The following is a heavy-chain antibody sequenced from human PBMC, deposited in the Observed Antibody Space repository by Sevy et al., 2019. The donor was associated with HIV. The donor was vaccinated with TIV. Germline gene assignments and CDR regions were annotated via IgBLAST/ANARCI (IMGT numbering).Heavy chain of an antibody. J-gene: IGHJ6*02. CDR3: ARHHASYGVTGYYYYYGLDV. V-gene: IGHV5-51*01. CDR2: IYPDDSDT. Sequence: GESLKISCKGSGYNFISYWIGWVRQMPGRGLEWMGIIYPDDSDTRYSPSFQGQVTISVDKSINTAHLQWSSLKASDTAMYYCARHHASYGVTGYYYYYGLDVWGQGTTVTVSS. D-gene: IGHD4-17*01. CDR1: GYNFISYW.